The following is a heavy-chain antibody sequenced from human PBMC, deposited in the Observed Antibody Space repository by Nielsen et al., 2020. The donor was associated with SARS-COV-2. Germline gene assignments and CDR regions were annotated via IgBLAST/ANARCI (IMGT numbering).Heavy chain of an antibody. CDR1: GGSFSGYY. V-gene: IGHV4-34*01. CDR2: INHSGST. D-gene: IGHD1-1*01. J-gene: IGHJ6*02. Sequence: SETLSLTCAVYGGSFSGYYWSWIRQPPGKGLEWIGEINHSGSTNYNPSLKRRVTLSVYTSKNQFSLKLSSVTAADTAVYYCARAAAGTSYYYGMDVWGQGTTVTVSS. CDR3: ARAAAGTSYYYGMDV.